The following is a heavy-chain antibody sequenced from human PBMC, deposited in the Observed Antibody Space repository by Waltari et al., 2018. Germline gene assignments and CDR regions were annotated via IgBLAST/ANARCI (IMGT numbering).Heavy chain of an antibody. J-gene: IGHJ1*01. Sequence: QPQLQESGPGLVKPSETLSLTCTVSGGSITTNHNWGWIRQPPGKGLEWMGNMQYRGTLFLNPSLKIRVIIFLDTSKNQYSLRLSSMGAADTAVYFCGRIAFGDEGGYFQHWGQGTLVTVSS. CDR3: GRIAFGDEGGYFQH. CDR1: GGSITTNHN. V-gene: IGHV4-39*01. D-gene: IGHD4-17*01. CDR2: MQYRGTL.